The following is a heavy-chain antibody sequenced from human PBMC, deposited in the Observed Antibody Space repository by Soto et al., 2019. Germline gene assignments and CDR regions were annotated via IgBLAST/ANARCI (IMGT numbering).Heavy chain of an antibody. CDR3: AREKVGYQVPPIRYYGIDV. Sequence: GGSLRLSCAASGFTFSSYGMHWVRQAPGKGLEWVAGIWYDGSNKYYADSVKGRFTISRDNSKNTLYLQMNSLRAEDTAVYYCAREKVGYQVPPIRYYGIDVWGQGTTVTVSS. CDR1: GFTFSSYG. J-gene: IGHJ6*02. V-gene: IGHV3-33*01. CDR2: IWYDGSNK. D-gene: IGHD2-2*01.